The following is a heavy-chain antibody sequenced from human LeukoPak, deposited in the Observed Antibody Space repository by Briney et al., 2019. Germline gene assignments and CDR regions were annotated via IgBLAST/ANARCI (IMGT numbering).Heavy chain of an antibody. CDR3: ARGAPAAIDYYYYYMDV. D-gene: IGHD2-2*02. J-gene: IGHJ6*03. V-gene: IGHV1-69*05. CDR2: IIPIFGTA. Sequence: SVKVSCKASGGTFSSYAISWVRQAPGQGLEWMGGIIPIFGTANYAQKFQGRVTITTDESTSKAYMELSSQRSEDTAVYYCARGAPAAIDYYYYYMDVWGKGTTVTVSS. CDR1: GGTFSSYA.